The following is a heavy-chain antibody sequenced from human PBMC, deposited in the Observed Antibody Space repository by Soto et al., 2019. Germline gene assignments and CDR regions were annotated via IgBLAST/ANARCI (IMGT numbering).Heavy chain of an antibody. CDR3: ARGGDMAEYYYYMDV. CDR2: IYYSGST. J-gene: IGHJ6*03. CDR1: GGSISSYY. Sequence: SETLSLTCTVSGGSISSYYWSWIRQPPGKGLEWIGYIYYSGSTNYNPSLKSRVTISVDTSKNQFSLKLSSVTAADTAVYYCARGGDMAEYYYYMDVWGKGTTVTVSS. V-gene: IGHV4-59*08. D-gene: IGHD2-21*01.